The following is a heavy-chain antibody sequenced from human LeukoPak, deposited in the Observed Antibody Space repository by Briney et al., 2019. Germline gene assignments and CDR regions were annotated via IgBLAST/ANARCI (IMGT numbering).Heavy chain of an antibody. V-gene: IGHV3-20*04. J-gene: IGHJ4*02. Sequence: GGSLRLSCAASGFTFSNAWMIWARQAPGKGLEWVSGINWNGGSTGYADSVKGRFTISRDNAKNSLYLQMNSLRAEDTALYYCARDLNDILTGYPYIDYWGQGTLVTVSS. D-gene: IGHD3-9*01. CDR3: ARDLNDILTGYPYIDY. CDR2: INWNGGST. CDR1: GFTFSNAW.